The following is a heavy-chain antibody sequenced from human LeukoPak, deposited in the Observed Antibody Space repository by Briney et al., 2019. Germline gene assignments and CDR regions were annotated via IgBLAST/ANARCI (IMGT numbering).Heavy chain of an antibody. D-gene: IGHD4-23*01. V-gene: IGHV3-48*01. J-gene: IGHJ4*02. CDR3: VKELYYGGNSLGY. Sequence: GGSLRLSCAASGFTFSSYSMNWVRQAPGKGLEWISYITSSSNAMCYADSVKGRFTISRDNSKNTLYLQMSSLRAEDTAVYYGVKELYYGGNSLGYWGQGTLVTVSS. CDR1: GFTFSSYS. CDR2: ITSSSNAM.